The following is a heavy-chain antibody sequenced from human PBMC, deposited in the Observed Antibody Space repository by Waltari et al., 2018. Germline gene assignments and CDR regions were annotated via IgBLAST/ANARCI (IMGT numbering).Heavy chain of an antibody. V-gene: IGHV1-69*05. J-gene: IGHJ6*02. Sequence: QVQLVQSGAEVKKPGSSVKVSCKASGGTFSSYAISWVRQAPGQGLEWMGRIIPIFGTANYAQKFQGRVTMTRDTSISTAYMELSRLRSDDTAVYYCASGLEIAAAEYYYGMDVWGQGTTVTVSS. CDR2: IIPIFGTA. CDR3: ASGLEIAAAEYYYGMDV. CDR1: GGTFSSYA. D-gene: IGHD6-13*01.